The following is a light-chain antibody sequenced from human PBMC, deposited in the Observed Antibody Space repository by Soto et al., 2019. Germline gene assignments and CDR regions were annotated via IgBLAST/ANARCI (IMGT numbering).Light chain of an antibody. CDR3: QQSYSTLIT. CDR1: QSISSY. J-gene: IGKJ3*01. CDR2: AAS. Sequence: DIQMTQSPSSLSASVGDRVTITCRASQSISSYLNWYQQKPGKAPKLLISAASGLQSGVPSRFSGSGSGTDFTLNISSLQPEDVATYYCQQSYSTLITFGPGTKVDIK. V-gene: IGKV1-39*01.